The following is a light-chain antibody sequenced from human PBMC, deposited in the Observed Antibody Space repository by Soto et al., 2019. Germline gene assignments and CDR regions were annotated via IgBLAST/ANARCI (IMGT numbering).Light chain of an antibody. CDR2: SAS. Sequence: DIQMTQSPSSLSASVGDRVTITCRASQSISGFLTWYQQLQGKAPKLLIFSASGLQSGVPSRFSGSGSGTDFTLTISSLQPEDFATYYCQQSYSSPITFGQGTRLDIK. CDR3: QQSYSSPIT. V-gene: IGKV1-39*01. CDR1: QSISGF. J-gene: IGKJ5*01.